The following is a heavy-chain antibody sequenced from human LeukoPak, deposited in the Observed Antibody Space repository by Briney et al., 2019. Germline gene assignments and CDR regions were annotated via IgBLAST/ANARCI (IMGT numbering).Heavy chain of an antibody. D-gene: IGHD5-18*01. CDR1: GYTFTGYY. V-gene: IGHV1-2*06. Sequence: ASVKVSCKASGYTFTGYYMHWVRQAPGQGLEWMGRINPKSGGTNYAQKFQGRVTMTRDTSISTAYMVLSRLRSDDTAVYYCARGTVGDSYGPTDAFDIWGQGTMVTVSS. CDR2: INPKSGGT. J-gene: IGHJ3*02. CDR3: ARGTVGDSYGPTDAFDI.